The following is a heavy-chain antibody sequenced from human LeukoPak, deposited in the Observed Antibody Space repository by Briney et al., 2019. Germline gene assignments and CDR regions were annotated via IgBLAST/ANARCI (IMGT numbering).Heavy chain of an antibody. CDR3: AKSGGSSIPRFFDL. V-gene: IGHV3-64*04. Sequence: GGSLRLSCSASGFTFSSYAMHWVRQAPGKGLEYVSAISSNGGSTYYADSVKGRFTISRDNSKNTLDLQMNSLRAEDTAVYYCAKSGGSSIPRFFDLWGRGTLVTVSS. J-gene: IGHJ2*01. CDR1: GFTFSSYA. D-gene: IGHD1-26*01. CDR2: ISSNGGST.